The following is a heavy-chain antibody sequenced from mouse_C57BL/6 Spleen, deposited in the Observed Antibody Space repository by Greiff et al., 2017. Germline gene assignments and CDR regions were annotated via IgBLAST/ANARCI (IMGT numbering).Heavy chain of an antibody. D-gene: IGHD4-1*01. CDR1: GFSLTSYG. CDR2: IWRGGST. V-gene: IGHV2-5*01. CDR3: AKNSGTGEYYFDY. J-gene: IGHJ2*01. Sequence: QVQLKQSGPGLVQPSQSLSITCTVSGFSLTSYGVHWVRQSPGTGLEWLGVIWRGGSTDYNAAFMSRLSITKDNSKSQVFLNMNSLQADDTAIYYCAKNSGTGEYYFDYWGQGTTLTVSS.